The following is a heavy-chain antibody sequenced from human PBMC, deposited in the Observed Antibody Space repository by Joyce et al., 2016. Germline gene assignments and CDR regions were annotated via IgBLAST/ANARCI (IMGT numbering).Heavy chain of an antibody. CDR1: GGSISSYH. D-gene: IGHD6-19*01. V-gene: IGHV4-59*08. CDR3: ARHASGWYKVSWFDP. Sequence: QVQLQESGPGLVKPSETLSLTCTVSGGSISSYHLSWIRQSPGKGLEWIGYVHYSGSTSYNPALKSRVTIAVDTSKRQFALRLSSVTAADTAVYYCARHASGWYKVSWFDPWGQGTLVTVSS. J-gene: IGHJ5*02. CDR2: VHYSGST.